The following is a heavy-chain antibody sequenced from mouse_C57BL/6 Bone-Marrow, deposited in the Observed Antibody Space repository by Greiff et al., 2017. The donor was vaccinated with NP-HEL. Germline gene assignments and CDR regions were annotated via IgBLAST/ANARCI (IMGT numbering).Heavy chain of an antibody. CDR3: ARWLLRWYFDV. CDR1: GFTFTSYA. Sequence: EVQLVESGGGLVKPGGSLKLSCAASGFTFTSYAMSWVRQTPEKRLEWVATISHGGSYTYYPDNVKGRFTISRDNAKNNLYLQMSHLKSEDTAMYYCARWLLRWYFDVWGTGTTVTVSS. CDR2: ISHGGSYT. D-gene: IGHD2-3*01. V-gene: IGHV5-4*01. J-gene: IGHJ1*03.